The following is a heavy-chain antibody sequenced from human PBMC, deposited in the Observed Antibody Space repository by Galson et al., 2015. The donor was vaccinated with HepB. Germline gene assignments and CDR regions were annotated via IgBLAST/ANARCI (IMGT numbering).Heavy chain of an antibody. CDR1: GFPFNNAW. J-gene: IGHJ4*02. D-gene: IGHD3-9*01. Sequence: SLRLSCAASGFPFNNAWMTWVRQAPGKGLEWVANIKQDGIEQYYVDSVKGRFTISRDNAKNSLYLQMNSLRAEDTAVYYCARGLHVFDWLLAYWGQGTLVTVSS. CDR2: IKQDGIEQ. V-gene: IGHV3-7*03. CDR3: ARGLHVFDWLLAY.